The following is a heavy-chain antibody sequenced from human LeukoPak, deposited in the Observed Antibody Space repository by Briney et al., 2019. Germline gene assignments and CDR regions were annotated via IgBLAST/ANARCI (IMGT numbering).Heavy chain of an antibody. CDR3: RRNRRSIAAAGTGDY. V-gene: IGHV4-34*01. J-gene: IGHJ4*02. CDR1: GGSFSNYY. Sequence: SETLSLTCAVYGGSFSNYYWSWIRQPPGKGLEWIGEINHSGSTNYNPSLKSRVTISVDTSKNQFSLKLSSVTAADTAVYYCRRNRRSIAAAGTGDYWGQGTLVTVSS. CDR2: INHSGST. D-gene: IGHD6-13*01.